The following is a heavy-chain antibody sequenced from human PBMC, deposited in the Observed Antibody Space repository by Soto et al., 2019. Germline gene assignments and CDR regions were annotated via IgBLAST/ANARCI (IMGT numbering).Heavy chain of an antibody. CDR2: IYYSGST. D-gene: IGHD1-7*01. V-gene: IGHV4-30-4*01. CDR3: AGGSWNYPNWFDP. Sequence: SETLSLTCTVSGGSINNGDYYWSWIRQSPGKGLEWIGYIYYSGSTFYNPSLESRVTISVDTSKNQFSLRLTSVTAADTAVYYCAGGSWNYPNWFDPWGQGTLVTVSS. CDR1: GGSINNGDYY. J-gene: IGHJ5*02.